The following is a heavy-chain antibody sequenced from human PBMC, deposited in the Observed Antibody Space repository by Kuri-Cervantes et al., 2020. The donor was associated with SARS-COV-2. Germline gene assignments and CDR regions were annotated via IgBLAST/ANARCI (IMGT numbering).Heavy chain of an antibody. CDR2: IDWDDDK. CDR1: GFSLSTSGMC. D-gene: IGHD2-21*02. CDR3: ARIREAYCGGDCYLFDY. V-gene: IGHV2-70*11. J-gene: IGHJ4*02. Sequence: SGPTLVKPTQTLTLTCTFSGFSLSTSGMCVSWIRQPPGKALEWLARIDWDDDKYYSTSLKTRLTISKDTSKNQVVLTMTNMDPVDTATYYCARIREAYCGGDCYLFDYWGQGTLVTVSS.